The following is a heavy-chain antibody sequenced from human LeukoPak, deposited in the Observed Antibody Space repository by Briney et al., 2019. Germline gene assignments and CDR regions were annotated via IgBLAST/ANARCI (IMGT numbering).Heavy chain of an antibody. J-gene: IGHJ4*02. CDR1: GFTFSSYA. CDR2: ISGSGGST. D-gene: IGHD4-17*01. CDR3: AKDSGYGDLDY. Sequence: GGSLRLSCAASGFTFSSYAMSWVRQAPGKGLEWVSDISGSGGSTYYADSVKGRFTISRDNSKNTLYLRMNSLRAEDTAVYYCAKDSGYGDLDYWGQGTLVTVSS. V-gene: IGHV3-23*01.